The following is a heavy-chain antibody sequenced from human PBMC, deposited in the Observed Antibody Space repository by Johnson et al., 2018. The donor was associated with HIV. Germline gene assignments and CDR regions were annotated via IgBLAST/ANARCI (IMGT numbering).Heavy chain of an antibody. J-gene: IGHJ3*02. CDR1: EFIFSAYA. D-gene: IGHD3/OR15-3a*01. V-gene: IGHV3-23*04. CDR2: ISASGVTT. CDR3: ASNPRWTYDGFDI. Sequence: VQLVESGGGFVQPGGSLRLSCAASEFIFSAYAMTWVRRAPGKGLEWVSGISASGVTTDYADSVKGRFTISRDNSKNTLYLQLNSLRVEDTALYYCASNPRWTYDGFDIWGQGTMVTVSS.